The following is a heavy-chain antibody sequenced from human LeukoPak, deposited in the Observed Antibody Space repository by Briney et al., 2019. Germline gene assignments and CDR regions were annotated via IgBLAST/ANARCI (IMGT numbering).Heavy chain of an antibody. D-gene: IGHD3-10*01. CDR1: GFTFSYYW. CDR2: INGDGSST. V-gene: IGHV3-74*01. J-gene: IGHJ4*02. Sequence: GGSLRLSCAASGFTFSYYWMHWVRQAPGKGLVWVSRINGDGSSTSYADSVKGRFTISRDNAKNTLYLQMNSLRAEDTAVYYCARAQWGFGELSYFDYWGQGTLVTVSS. CDR3: ARAQWGFGELSYFDY.